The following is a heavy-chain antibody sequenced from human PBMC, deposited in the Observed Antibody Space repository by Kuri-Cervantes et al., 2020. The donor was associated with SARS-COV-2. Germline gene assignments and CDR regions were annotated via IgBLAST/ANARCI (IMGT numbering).Heavy chain of an antibody. Sequence: GGSLRLSCAASGFTVSDYYMSWIRQAPGKGLEWVSYISSSSSYTNYADSVKGRFTISRDNAKNSLYLQMNSLRAEDTAAYYCAGVRGNYDFWSGYLNWFDPWGQGTLVTVSS. J-gene: IGHJ5*02. V-gene: IGHV3-11*03. CDR2: ISSSSSYT. CDR1: GFTVSDYY. D-gene: IGHD3-3*01. CDR3: AGVRGNYDFWSGYLNWFDP.